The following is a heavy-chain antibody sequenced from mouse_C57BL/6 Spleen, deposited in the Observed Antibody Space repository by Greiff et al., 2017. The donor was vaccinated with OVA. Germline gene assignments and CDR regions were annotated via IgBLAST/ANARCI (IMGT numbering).Heavy chain of an antibody. Sequence: QVQLQQSGADLARPGASVKMSCKASGYTFTSYTLHWVKQRPGQGLEWIGYINPSSGYTKYNQKFKDKATLTADKSSSTAYMQLSSLTSEDSAVYYCASPITTVDYWYFDVWGTGTTVTVSS. J-gene: IGHJ1*03. CDR3: ASPITTVDYWYFDV. V-gene: IGHV1-4*01. D-gene: IGHD1-1*01. CDR2: INPSSGYT. CDR1: GYTFTSYT.